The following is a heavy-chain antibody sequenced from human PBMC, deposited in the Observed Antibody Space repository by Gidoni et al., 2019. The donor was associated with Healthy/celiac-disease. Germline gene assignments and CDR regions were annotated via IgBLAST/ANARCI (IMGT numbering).Heavy chain of an antibody. Sequence: EVQLVESGGGLVQPGGSLRLSCAASGFPSSSYWMSWVRQAPGKGLEWVANIKQDGSEKYYVDSVKGRFTISRDNAKNSLYLQMNSLRAEDTAVYYCARDLARGNIVATNWYFDLWGRGTLVTVSS. CDR1: GFPSSSYW. CDR2: IKQDGSEK. D-gene: IGHD5-12*01. J-gene: IGHJ2*01. CDR3: ARDLARGNIVATNWYFDL. V-gene: IGHV3-7*03.